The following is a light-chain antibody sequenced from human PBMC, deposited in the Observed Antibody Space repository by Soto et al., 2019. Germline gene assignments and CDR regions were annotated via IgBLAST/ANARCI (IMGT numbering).Light chain of an antibody. CDR3: QQYNSYPYT. V-gene: IGKV1-5*03. J-gene: IGKJ2*01. Sequence: DIQMTQSPSTLSASVGDRVTITCRASQSISSWLAWYQQKPGKAPKLLIYKASSLESGVPSRFSGRGSGTELTLTISSLQPDDFATYYCQQYNSYPYTFGQGTKLEIK. CDR2: KAS. CDR1: QSISSW.